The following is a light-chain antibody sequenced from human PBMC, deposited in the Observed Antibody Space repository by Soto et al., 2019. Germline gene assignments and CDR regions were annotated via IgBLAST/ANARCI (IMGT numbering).Light chain of an antibody. CDR3: QQYDRYSVT. CDR2: KAS. J-gene: IGKJ3*01. V-gene: IGKV1-5*03. Sequence: DIQMTQSPSMVSASVGDRVTITCRASQSIRSWLAWYQVKPGKAPKLLIYKASTLDSGVPSRFSGSGSGTDFTLTISDLQPDDFATYYCQQYDRYSVTFGPGTKVEIK. CDR1: QSIRSW.